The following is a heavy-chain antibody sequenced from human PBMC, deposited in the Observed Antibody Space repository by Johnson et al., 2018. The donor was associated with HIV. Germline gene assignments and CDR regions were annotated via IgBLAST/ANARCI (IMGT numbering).Heavy chain of an antibody. CDR3: AKDGPYYLSPRDAFDI. CDR1: GFTVSTSY. Sequence: VQLVESGGGLVQPGGSLRLSCAVSGFTVSTSYMTWVRQAPGKGLDWVAVIFNSGTTYYADSVKGRFIISRVNSKNTLYLQMNSLRVADTAVYYCAKDGPYYLSPRDAFDIWGQGTMVTVSS. V-gene: IGHV3-53*01. D-gene: IGHD3-22*01. CDR2: IFNSGTT. J-gene: IGHJ3*02.